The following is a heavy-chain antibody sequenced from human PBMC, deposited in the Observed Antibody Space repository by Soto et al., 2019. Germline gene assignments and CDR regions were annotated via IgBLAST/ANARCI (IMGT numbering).Heavy chain of an antibody. CDR2: IYYSGST. CDR1: GGSISSYY. CDR3: ARYVGIAAAIDY. D-gene: IGHD6-13*01. J-gene: IGHJ4*02. V-gene: IGHV4-59*01. Sequence: SETLSLTCTVSGGSISSYYWSWIRQPPGKGLERIGYIYYSGSTNYNPSLKSRVTISVDTSKNQFSLKLSSVTAADTAVYYCARYVGIAAAIDYWGQGTLVTVSS.